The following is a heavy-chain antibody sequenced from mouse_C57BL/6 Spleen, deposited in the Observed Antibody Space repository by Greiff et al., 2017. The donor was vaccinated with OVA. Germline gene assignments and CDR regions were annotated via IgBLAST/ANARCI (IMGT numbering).Heavy chain of an antibody. CDR1: GFSLTSYG. CDR2: IWRGGST. V-gene: IGHV2-5*01. CDR3: AKHWSLRGFDV. D-gene: IGHD4-1*01. J-gene: IGHJ1*03. Sequence: QVQLQQSGPGLVQPSQSLSITCTVSGFSLTSYGVPWVRQSPGTGLEWLGVIWRGGSTDYNAAFMSRLSITKDNSKSQVFFKMNSLQADDTAIYXCAKHWSLRGFDVWGTGTTVTVSS.